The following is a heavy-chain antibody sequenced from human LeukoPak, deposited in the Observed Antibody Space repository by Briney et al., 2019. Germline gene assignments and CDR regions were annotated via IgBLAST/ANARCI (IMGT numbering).Heavy chain of an antibody. D-gene: IGHD3-9*01. Sequence: EASVKVSCKASGYTFTSYYMHWVRQAPGQGLEWMGIINASGGSTNYARKFRGRVTMTRDTSTSTVYMELSSLRSEDTAVYYCARDFHPSYYDILTGYYLFDYWGQGTLVTVSS. CDR2: INASGGST. CDR3: ARDFHPSYYDILTGYYLFDY. V-gene: IGHV1-46*01. CDR1: GYTFTSYY. J-gene: IGHJ4*02.